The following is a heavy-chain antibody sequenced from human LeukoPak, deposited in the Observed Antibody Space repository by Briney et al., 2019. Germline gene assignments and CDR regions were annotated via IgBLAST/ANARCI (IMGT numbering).Heavy chain of an antibody. CDR3: ASKLYGDARTFDY. CDR1: GGSISSYY. J-gene: IGHJ4*02. V-gene: IGHV4-59*12. D-gene: IGHD4-17*01. CDR2: IYYSGST. Sequence: PSETLSLTCTVSGGSISSYYWSWIRQPPGKGLEWIGYIYYSGSTNYNPSLKSRVTILVDKSKNQFSLKLSSVTAADTAVYYCASKLYGDARTFDYWGPGTLVTVSS.